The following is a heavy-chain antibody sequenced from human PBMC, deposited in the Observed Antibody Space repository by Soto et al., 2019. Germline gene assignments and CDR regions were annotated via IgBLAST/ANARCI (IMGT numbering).Heavy chain of an antibody. Sequence: QVQLQESGPGLVKPSQTLSLTCTVSGGSISSGGYYWYWIRQHPGKGLERIGYIYYRGTTHYNPPLKSRVTILGDTSKDQSSLKLCSVTAADTAVYYCAASCVACGGFNYYGMDVWGQGTTVTVSS. V-gene: IGHV4-31*03. J-gene: IGHJ6*02. CDR2: IYYRGTT. D-gene: IGHD2-21*01. CDR3: AASCVACGGFNYYGMDV. CDR1: GGSISSGGYY.